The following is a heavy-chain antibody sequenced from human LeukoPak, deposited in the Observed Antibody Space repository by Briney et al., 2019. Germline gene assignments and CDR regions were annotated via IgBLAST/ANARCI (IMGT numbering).Heavy chain of an antibody. D-gene: IGHD3-9*01. CDR2: IGTDASRT. CDR1: GLTFSTYW. J-gene: IGHJ6*02. Sequence: GGSLRLSCAASGLTFSTYWMHWVRQAPGKGLVWVSRIGTDASRTSYADSVKGRFTISRDNAMNTLYLQMNSLRAEDTAVYYCARRYYDVLTGYSPGVDVWGQGTTVTVSS. V-gene: IGHV3-74*01. CDR3: ARRYYDVLTGYSPGVDV.